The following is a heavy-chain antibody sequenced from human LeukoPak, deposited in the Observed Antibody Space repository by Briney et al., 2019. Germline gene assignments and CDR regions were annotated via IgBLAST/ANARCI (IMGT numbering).Heavy chain of an antibody. J-gene: IGHJ6*02. CDR3: ARGNPYYYCSGGSCYSRYYYYYAMDV. CDR1: GGSISSSSYY. V-gene: IGHV4-39*01. D-gene: IGHD2-15*01. Sequence: KPSETLSLTCTVSGGSISSSSYYWGWIRQPPGKGLEWIGSIYYSGSTYYNPSLKSRVTISVDTSKNQFSLKLSSVTAADTAVYYCARGNPYYYCSGGSCYSRYYYYYAMDVWGQGTTVTVSS. CDR2: IYYSGST.